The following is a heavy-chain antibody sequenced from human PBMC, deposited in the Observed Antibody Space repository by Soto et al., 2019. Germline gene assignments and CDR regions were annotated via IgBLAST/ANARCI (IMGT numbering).Heavy chain of an antibody. Sequence: VASVKVSCKTSGYTFTGNGISWVRQAPGQGLEWMGWISPKSGSIKYAQKFQGRVIMTTDTSTSTAYMELRSLRSDDTAVYYCVKDRDSNSWPSRDVWGPGTTVTVSS. D-gene: IGHD3-22*01. CDR1: GYTFTGNG. CDR3: VKDRDSNSWPSRDV. V-gene: IGHV1-18*01. CDR2: ISPKSGSI. J-gene: IGHJ6*02.